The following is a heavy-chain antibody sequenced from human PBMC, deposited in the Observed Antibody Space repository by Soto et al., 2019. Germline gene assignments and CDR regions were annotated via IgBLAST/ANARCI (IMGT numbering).Heavy chain of an antibody. CDR1: GYTFTSYG. CDR3: ARDGYFDH. J-gene: IGHJ4*02. CDR2: ISANNGNT. Sequence: QVQLVQSGAEVKKPGDSVRVSCKASGYTFTSYGIGWVRQAPGQGLEWMGWISANNGNTKYAQKVQGRVTMTTDASTSTAYTELRSLRSDDAAVYYFARDGYFDHWGQGTLVTVSS. V-gene: IGHV1-18*01.